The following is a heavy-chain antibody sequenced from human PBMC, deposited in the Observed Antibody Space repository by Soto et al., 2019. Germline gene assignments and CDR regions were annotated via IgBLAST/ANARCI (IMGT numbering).Heavy chain of an antibody. J-gene: IGHJ5*02. D-gene: IGHD6-13*01. CDR1: GYSFTSYW. Sequence: PGESLKISCKGSGYSFTSYWIGWVRQMPGKGLEWMGIIYPGDSDTRYSSSFQGQVTISADKSISTAYLQWSSLKASDTAMYYCARQGGPIAAAGTWFDPWGQGTLVTVSS. V-gene: IGHV5-51*01. CDR3: ARQGGPIAAAGTWFDP. CDR2: IYPGDSDT.